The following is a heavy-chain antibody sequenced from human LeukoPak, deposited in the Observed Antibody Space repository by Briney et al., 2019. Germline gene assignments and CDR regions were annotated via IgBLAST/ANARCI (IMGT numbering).Heavy chain of an antibody. CDR3: ARDRYYYGSGIRAQAIDY. CDR2: TNPSGGST. CDR1: GYTFTSYY. Sequence: ASVKVSCKASGYTFTSYYMHWVRQAPGQGLEWMGITNPSGGSTSYAQKFQGRVTMTRDTSTSTVYMELSSLRSEDTAVYYCARDRYYYGSGIRAQAIDYWGQGTLVTVSS. V-gene: IGHV1-46*01. J-gene: IGHJ4*02. D-gene: IGHD3-10*01.